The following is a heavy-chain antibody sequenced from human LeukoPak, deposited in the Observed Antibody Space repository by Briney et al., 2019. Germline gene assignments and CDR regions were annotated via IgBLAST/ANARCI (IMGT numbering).Heavy chain of an antibody. J-gene: IGHJ4*02. CDR1: AFTFSTYW. D-gene: IGHD5-18*01. Sequence: GGTLRLSCAASAFTFSTYWMSWVRQAPGKGLEWVANIKQDGSENYYVDSVKGRFTISRDNAKDSLYLQMNSLRAEDTAVYYCARARFSYGHFYFDYWGQGTLVTVSS. CDR3: ARARFSYGHFYFDY. CDR2: IKQDGSEN. V-gene: IGHV3-7*04.